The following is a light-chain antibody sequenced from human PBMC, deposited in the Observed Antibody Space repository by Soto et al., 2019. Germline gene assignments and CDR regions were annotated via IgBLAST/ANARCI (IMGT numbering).Light chain of an antibody. J-gene: IGKJ4*01. V-gene: IGKV1-17*01. CDR3: LEHNTYPFT. CDR1: QGIGDD. CDR2: GAS. Sequence: DFQMTQSPSSLSASVGDRVTITCRASQGIGDDLGWYQQRPGEAPKRLIYGASILPSGVPSRFSGSGSGTEFTLTISGLQPEDFATYCCLEHNTYPFTFGGGTKLEIK.